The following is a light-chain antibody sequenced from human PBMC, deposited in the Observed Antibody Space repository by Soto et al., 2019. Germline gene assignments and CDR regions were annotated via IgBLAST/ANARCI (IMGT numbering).Light chain of an antibody. Sequence: SVLTQPPSASATPGQRVTISCSGGTSNIGNNPVNWYQQFPGAAPKVVIYGNDQRPSGVRDRFSGSKSATSASLAITGLQSEDEADYYCAAWDDSLNGYVFGAGTKLTVL. CDR3: AAWDDSLNGYV. V-gene: IGLV1-44*01. CDR1: TSNIGNNP. CDR2: GND. J-gene: IGLJ1*01.